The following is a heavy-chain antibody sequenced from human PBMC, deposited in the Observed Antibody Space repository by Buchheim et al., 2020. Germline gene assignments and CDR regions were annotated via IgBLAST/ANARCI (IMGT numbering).Heavy chain of an antibody. CDR2: INHSGST. Sequence: QVQLQQWGAGLLKPSETLSLTCAVYGGSFSGYYWSWIRQPPGKGLEWIGEINHSGSTNYNPSLKSRVTISVDTSKNQISLKLSSVTAADTAVYYCARVCEYSSSSVPYYFDYWGQGTL. D-gene: IGHD6-6*01. CDR3: ARVCEYSSSSVPYYFDY. J-gene: IGHJ4*02. V-gene: IGHV4-34*01. CDR1: GGSFSGYY.